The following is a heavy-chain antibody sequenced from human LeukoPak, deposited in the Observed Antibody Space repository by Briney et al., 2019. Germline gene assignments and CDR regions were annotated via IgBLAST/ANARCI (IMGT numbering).Heavy chain of an antibody. CDR1: GFTFDDYA. CDR2: ISWNSGSI. J-gene: IGHJ4*02. CDR3: AKDGRRYSSSQGTYYFYY. D-gene: IGHD6-13*01. V-gene: IGHV3-9*03. Sequence: GRSLRLSCAASGFTFDDYAMHWVRQAPGKGLEWVSGISWNSGSIGYADSVKGRFTISRDNAKNSLYLQMNSLRAEDMALYYCAKDGRRYSSSQGTYYFYYWGQGTLVTVSS.